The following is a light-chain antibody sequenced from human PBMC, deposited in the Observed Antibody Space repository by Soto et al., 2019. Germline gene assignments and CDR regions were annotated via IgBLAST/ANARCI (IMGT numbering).Light chain of an antibody. CDR1: QSVSRN. CDR3: QHRSNWPA. Sequence: EIVLTQSPATMSLSPGERATLSCRTSQSVSRNLAWYQQKPGQAPRLLIYDASQRATGIAARFSGSGSGTDFTLTISSLEPEDFALDYCQHRSNWPAFGGGTKVEIK. J-gene: IGKJ4*01. V-gene: IGKV3-11*01. CDR2: DAS.